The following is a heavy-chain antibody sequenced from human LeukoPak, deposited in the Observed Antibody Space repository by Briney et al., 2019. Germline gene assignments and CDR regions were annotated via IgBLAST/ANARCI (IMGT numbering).Heavy chain of an antibody. D-gene: IGHD6-13*01. CDR3: ARYRAAAEFFDY. J-gene: IGHJ4*02. CDR2: IYYSGST. CDR1: GGSISSSSYY. Sequence: SETLSLTCTVSGGSISSSSYYWGWIRQPPGKGLEWIGSIYYSGSTYYNPSLKSRVTISVDTSKNQFSLKLSSVTAADTAVYYCARYRAAAEFFDYWGQGTLVTVSS. V-gene: IGHV4-39*07.